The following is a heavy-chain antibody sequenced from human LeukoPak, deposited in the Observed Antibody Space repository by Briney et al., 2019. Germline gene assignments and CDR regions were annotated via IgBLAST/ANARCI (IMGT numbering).Heavy chain of an antibody. CDR2: VHYSGTT. D-gene: IGHD5-24*01. CDR3: ARSATRAVFRNGMDV. J-gene: IGHJ6*02. Sequence: SETLSLTCTVSGGSITSLYWSWIRQPPGKGLEYIGYVHYSGTTNYNPSLQSRAITSMDPSKNQFYLKLRSVTAADTATYYCARSATRAVFRNGMDVWGQGTTVTVSS. CDR1: GGSITSLY. V-gene: IGHV4-59*11.